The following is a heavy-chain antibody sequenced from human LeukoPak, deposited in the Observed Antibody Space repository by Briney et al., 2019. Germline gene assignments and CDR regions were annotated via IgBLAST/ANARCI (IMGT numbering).Heavy chain of an antibody. D-gene: IGHD3-10*01. V-gene: IGHV3-23*01. J-gene: IGHJ4*02. Sequence: GGSLRLSCAASGFTFNSYAMTWVRQAPGKGLEWVSPLSGGGGSTYYADSEKGRFTVSRDNSKNTLYLQMNSLRAEDTAVYYCASHTLMRGVTHFDYWGQGTLVTVSS. CDR2: LSGGGGST. CDR1: GFTFNSYA. CDR3: ASHTLMRGVTHFDY.